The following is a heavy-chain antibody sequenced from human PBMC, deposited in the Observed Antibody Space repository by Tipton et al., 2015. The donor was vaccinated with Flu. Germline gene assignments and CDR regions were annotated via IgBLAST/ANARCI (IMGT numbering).Heavy chain of an antibody. J-gene: IGHJ4*02. V-gene: IGHV4-4*07. CDR1: GGSISSYY. Sequence: TLSLTCTVSGGSISSYYWSWIRQPAGKGLEWIGRIYTSGSTSYNPSLKSRVTMSVDTSKNQFSLKLSSVTAADTAVYYCATSGWRDPRGSFDFWGQGTLVTVSS. CDR2: IYTSGST. D-gene: IGHD5-24*01. CDR3: ATSGWRDPRGSFDF.